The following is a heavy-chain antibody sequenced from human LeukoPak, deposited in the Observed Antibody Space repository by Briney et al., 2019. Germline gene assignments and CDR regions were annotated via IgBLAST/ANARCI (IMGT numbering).Heavy chain of an antibody. D-gene: IGHD5-18*01. Sequence: GGSLRLSCAASGFTFSSYAMSWVRQAPGKGLEWVSAISGSDGGTYYADSVKGRFTTSRDNSKNMLSLQMNTLRAEDTAIYYCAKGYTFGPNWFDPWGQGTLVTGSS. V-gene: IGHV3-23*01. J-gene: IGHJ5*02. CDR1: GFTFSSYA. CDR2: ISGSDGGT. CDR3: AKGYTFGPNWFDP.